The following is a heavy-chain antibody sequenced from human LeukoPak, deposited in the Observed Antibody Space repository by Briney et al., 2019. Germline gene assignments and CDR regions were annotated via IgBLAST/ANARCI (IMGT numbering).Heavy chain of an antibody. CDR2: ISWNSGSI. Sequence: GRSLRLSCAASGFTFDDYAMHWVRQAPGKGLEWVSGISWNSGSIGYADSVKGRFTISRDNAKNSLYPQMNSLRAEDTALYYCAKDIRSYYDSSGTFDYWGQGTLVTVSS. CDR1: GFTFDDYA. D-gene: IGHD3-22*01. CDR3: AKDIRSYYDSSGTFDY. J-gene: IGHJ4*02. V-gene: IGHV3-9*01.